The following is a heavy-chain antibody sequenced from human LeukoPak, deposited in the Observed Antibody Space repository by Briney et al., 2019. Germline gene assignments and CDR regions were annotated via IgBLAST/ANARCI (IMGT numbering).Heavy chain of an antibody. V-gene: IGHV1-2*02. Sequence: ASVKVSCKASGYTFTGYYMHWVRQAPGQGLEWMGWINPNSGGTNYAQKFQGRVTMTRDTSISTAYMELSRLRSDDTAVYYCARGPREADYYDSSGYYSWGQGTLVTVSS. CDR3: ARGPREADYYDSSGYYS. CDR2: INPNSGGT. J-gene: IGHJ4*02. D-gene: IGHD3-22*01. CDR1: GYTFTGYY.